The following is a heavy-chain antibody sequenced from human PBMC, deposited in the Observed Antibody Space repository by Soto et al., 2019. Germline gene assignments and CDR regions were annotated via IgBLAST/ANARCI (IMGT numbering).Heavy chain of an antibody. V-gene: IGHV1-18*01. J-gene: IGHJ5*02. CDR3: ARSVDP. Sequence: ASVKVCCTACGYTFTSYGISWVRQAPGQGLEWMGWISAYNGNTNYAQKLQGRVTMTTDTSTSTAYMKLTSVTAADTAVYYCARSVDPWGQGTLVTVSS. CDR1: GYTFTSYG. CDR2: ISAYNGNT.